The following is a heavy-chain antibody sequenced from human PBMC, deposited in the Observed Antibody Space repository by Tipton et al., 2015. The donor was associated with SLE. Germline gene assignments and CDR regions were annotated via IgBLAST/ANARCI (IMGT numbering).Heavy chain of an antibody. J-gene: IGHJ4*02. CDR3: ARQPPYDQDFDY. Sequence: TLSLTCNVSGGSISNNNYYWGWIRQPPGKGLEWIGSIYYTGSTYYNPSLKSRVTISVDTSKNQFSLKLSSVTAADTAVYYCARQPPYDQDFDYWGQGTLVTVSS. CDR2: IYYTGST. V-gene: IGHV4-39*07. CDR1: GGSISNNNYY. D-gene: IGHD3-22*01.